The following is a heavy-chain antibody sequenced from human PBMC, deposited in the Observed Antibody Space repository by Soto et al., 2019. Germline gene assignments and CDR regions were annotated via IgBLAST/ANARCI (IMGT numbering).Heavy chain of an antibody. V-gene: IGHV2-26*01. CDR1: GFSLSNARMG. J-gene: IGHJ4*02. Sequence: SGPAGEPTETLTLTCTVSGFSLSNARMGVSWIRQPPGKALEWLAHIFSNDEKSYSTSLKSRLTISKDTSKSQVVLTMTNMDPVDTATYYCARIRFGELLFDYWGQGTLVTVSS. CDR3: ARIRFGELLFDY. D-gene: IGHD3-10*01. CDR2: IFSNDEK.